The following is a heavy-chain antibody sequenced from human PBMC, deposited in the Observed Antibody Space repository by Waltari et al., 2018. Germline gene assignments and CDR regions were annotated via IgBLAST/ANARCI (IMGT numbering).Heavy chain of an antibody. CDR1: GFTFDDYA. CDR3: AKGEGYYDSSGYPGYYFDY. V-gene: IGHV3-9*01. D-gene: IGHD3-22*01. J-gene: IGHJ4*02. Sequence: EVQLVESGGGLVQPGRSLRLSCAASGFTFDDYAMHWVRQAPGKGLEWVSGISWNSGSIGYADSVKGRFTISRDNAKNSLYLQMNSLRAEDTALYYCAKGEGYYDSSGYPGYYFDYWGQGTKVTVSS. CDR2: ISWNSGSI.